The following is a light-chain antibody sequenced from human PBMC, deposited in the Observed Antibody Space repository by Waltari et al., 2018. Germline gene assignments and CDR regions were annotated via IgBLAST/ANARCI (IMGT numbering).Light chain of an antibody. CDR2: DVN. V-gene: IGLV2-11*01. CDR1: GDDIGGLEY. J-gene: IGLJ1*01. CDR3: CSYAGTYSYV. Sequence: QSALTQPPSVSGSPGQSVTISCTGTGDDIGGLEYVSWYQQDPGKAPKLLIYDVNKRPSGVPGRFSGSKSGNTASLTISRLQAEDESAYYCCSYAGTYSYVFGTGTEVTVL.